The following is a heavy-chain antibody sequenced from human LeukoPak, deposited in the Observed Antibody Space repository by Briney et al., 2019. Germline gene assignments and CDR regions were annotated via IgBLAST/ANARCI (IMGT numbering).Heavy chain of an antibody. CDR3: ARSLSPEVVVPRGFDY. J-gene: IGHJ4*02. Sequence: GGSLRLSCAASGFTFSSYSMNWVRQAPGKGLEWVSYISSSSSTIYYADSVEGRFTISRDNAKNSLYLQMNSLRVEDTAVYYCARSLSPEVVVPRGFDYWGQGTLVTVSS. CDR1: GFTFSSYS. CDR2: ISSSSSTI. V-gene: IGHV3-48*04. D-gene: IGHD2-2*01.